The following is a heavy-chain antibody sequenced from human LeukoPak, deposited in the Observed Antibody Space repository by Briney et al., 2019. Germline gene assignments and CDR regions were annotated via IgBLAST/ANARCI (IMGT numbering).Heavy chain of an antibody. CDR1: GGSFSGYY. CDR3: ARAFAGVSNFWSPYDAFDI. J-gene: IGHJ3*02. D-gene: IGHD3-3*01. CDR2: INHSGST. Sequence: MASETLSLTCAVYGGSFSGYYWSWIRQPPGKGLEWIGEINHSGSTNYNPSLKSRVTISVDTSKNQFSLKLSSVTAADTAVYYCARAFAGVSNFWSPYDAFDIWGQGTMVTVSS. V-gene: IGHV4-34*01.